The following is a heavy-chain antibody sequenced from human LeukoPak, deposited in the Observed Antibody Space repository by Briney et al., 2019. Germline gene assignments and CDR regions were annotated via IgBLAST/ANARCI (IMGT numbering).Heavy chain of an antibody. Sequence: ASVKVSCKASGGTFSSYAISWVRQAPGQGLEWMGGIIPIFGTANYAQKFQGRVTITADESTSTAYMELSSLRSEDTAVYYCATPYANGGSCISRYYYYGMDVWGQGTTVTVSS. J-gene: IGHJ6*02. CDR3: ATPYANGGSCISRYYYYGMDV. CDR1: GGTFSSYA. V-gene: IGHV1-69*13. D-gene: IGHD2-15*01. CDR2: IIPIFGTA.